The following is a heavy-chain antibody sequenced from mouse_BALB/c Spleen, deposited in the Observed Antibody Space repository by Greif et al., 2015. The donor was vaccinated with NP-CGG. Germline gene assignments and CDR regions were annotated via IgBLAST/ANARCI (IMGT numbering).Heavy chain of an antibody. CDR1: GYTFTSYW. Sequence: SGAELVKPGASVKLSCKASGYTFTSYWMHWVKQRPGQGLEWIGEINPSNGRTNYNEKFKSKATLTVDKSSSTAYMQLSSLTSEDSAVYYCARVLWSAWFAYWGQGTLVTVSA. CDR3: ARVLWSAWFAY. J-gene: IGHJ3*01. V-gene: IGHV1S81*02. CDR2: INPSNGRT. D-gene: IGHD1-1*02.